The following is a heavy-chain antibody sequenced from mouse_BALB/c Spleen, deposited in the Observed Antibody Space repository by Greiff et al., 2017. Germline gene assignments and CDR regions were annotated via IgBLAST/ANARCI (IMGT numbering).Heavy chain of an antibody. CDR1: GFTFTDYY. J-gene: IGHJ4*01. Sequence: DVLLVESGGGLVQPGGSLRLSCATSGFTFTDYYMSWVRQPPGKALEWLGFIRNKANGYTTEYSASVKGRFTISRDNSQSILYLQMNTQRAEDSDTYNGARDGYRYYAMDYWGQGTSVTVSS. CDR2: IRNKANGYTT. D-gene: IGHD2-14*01. CDR3: ARDGYRYYAMDY. V-gene: IGHV7-3*02.